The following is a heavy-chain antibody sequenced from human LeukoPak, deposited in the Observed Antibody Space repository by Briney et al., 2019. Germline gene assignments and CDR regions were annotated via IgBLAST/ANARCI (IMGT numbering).Heavy chain of an antibody. CDR3: AKDGSAGTTPPFFDY. Sequence: GRSLRLSCAASGFTFDDYAMRWVRQAPGKGLEWVSGISWNSGSIGYADSVKGRFTISRDNAKNSLYLQMNSLRAEDTALYYCAKDGSAGTTPPFFDYWGQGTLVTVSS. J-gene: IGHJ4*02. D-gene: IGHD1-7*01. V-gene: IGHV3-9*01. CDR1: GFTFDDYA. CDR2: ISWNSGSI.